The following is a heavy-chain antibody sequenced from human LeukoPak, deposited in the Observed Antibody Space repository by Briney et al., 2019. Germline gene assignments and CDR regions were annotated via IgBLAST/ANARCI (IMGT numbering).Heavy chain of an antibody. CDR2: IYYSGST. D-gene: IGHD3-22*01. Sequence: SETLFLTCTVSGGSISSSSYYWGWIRQPPGKGLEWIGSIYYSGSTYYNPSLKSRVTISVDTSKNQFSLKLSSVTAADTAVYYCARQAPQSYYDSSGSVDYWGQGTLVTVSS. V-gene: IGHV4-39*01. CDR3: ARQAPQSYYDSSGSVDY. CDR1: GGSISSSSYY. J-gene: IGHJ4*02.